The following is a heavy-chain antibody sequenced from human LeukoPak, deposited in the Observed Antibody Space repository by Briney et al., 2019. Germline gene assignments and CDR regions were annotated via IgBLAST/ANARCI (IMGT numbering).Heavy chain of an antibody. CDR2: IYYSGST. D-gene: IGHD3-3*01. Sequence: SQTLSLTCTVSGGSISSGGYYWSWIRQHPGKGLEWIGYIYYSGSTYYNPSLKSRVTISVDTSKNQFSLKLSSVTAADTAVYYCACGGSFWSGYYAPFDYWGQGTLVTVSS. V-gene: IGHV4-31*03. CDR3: ACGGSFWSGYYAPFDY. J-gene: IGHJ4*02. CDR1: GGSISSGGYY.